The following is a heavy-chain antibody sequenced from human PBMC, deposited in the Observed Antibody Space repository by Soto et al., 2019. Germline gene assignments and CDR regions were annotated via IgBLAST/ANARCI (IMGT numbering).Heavy chain of an antibody. V-gene: IGHV5-51*01. J-gene: IGHJ4*02. CDR1: GYNFAGYW. CDR3: ARGGVSTRTFDY. D-gene: IGHD3-3*01. CDR2: IYPSDSDT. Sequence: PGESLKISCKGSGYNFAGYWIAWVRQMPGKGLELMGIIYPSDSDTRYRPSFQGQVTISADKSISTAYLQWSSLRASDTAMYYCARGGVSTRTFDYWGQGTPVTVSS.